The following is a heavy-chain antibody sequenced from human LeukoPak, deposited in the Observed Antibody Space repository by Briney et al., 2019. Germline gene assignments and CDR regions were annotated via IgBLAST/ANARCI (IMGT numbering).Heavy chain of an antibody. V-gene: IGHV1-18*01. CDR3: ARFERIDYYGSGSHFDY. CDR1: GYTFSTYD. Sequence: GASVKVSCKASGYTFSTYDINWVRQAPGQGLEWMGWISAYNGNTNYAQKLQGRVTMTTDTSTSTAYMELRSLRSDDTAVYYCARFERIDYYGSGSHFDYWGQGTLVTVSS. CDR2: ISAYNGNT. J-gene: IGHJ4*02. D-gene: IGHD3-10*01.